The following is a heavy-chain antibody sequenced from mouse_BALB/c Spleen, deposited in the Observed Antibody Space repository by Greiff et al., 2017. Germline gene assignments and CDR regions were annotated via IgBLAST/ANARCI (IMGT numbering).Heavy chain of an antibody. Sequence: EVKLVESGGGLVKPGGSLKLSCAASGFTFSDYYMYWVRQTPEKRLEWVATISDGGSYTYYPDSVKGRFTISRDNAKNNLYLQMSSLKSEDTAMYYCARGPITLGAMDYWGQGTSVTVSS. J-gene: IGHJ4*01. CDR3: ARGPITLGAMDY. CDR1: GFTFSDYY. D-gene: IGHD1-2*01. CDR2: ISDGGSYT. V-gene: IGHV5-4*02.